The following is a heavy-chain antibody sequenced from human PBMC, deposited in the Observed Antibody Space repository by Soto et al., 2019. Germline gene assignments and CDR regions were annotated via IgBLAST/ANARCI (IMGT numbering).Heavy chain of an antibody. Sequence: EVQLLESGGGLVQPGGSLRLSCAASGFTFSNFAMKWVRQTPGKGLEWVSTVGVNAGSTYYADSVKGRFTISRDNSKNALYLQMNSLTVDDTAVYYCAKGWTEVDLWGQGIMVTVSS. J-gene: IGHJ3*01. CDR2: VGVNAGST. V-gene: IGHV3-23*01. CDR1: GFTFSNFA. CDR3: AKGWTEVDL. D-gene: IGHD2-15*01.